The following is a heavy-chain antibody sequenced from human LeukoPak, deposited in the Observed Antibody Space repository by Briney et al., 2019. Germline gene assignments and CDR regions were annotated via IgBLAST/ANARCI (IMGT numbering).Heavy chain of an antibody. CDR3: ARAVGGDGSGSL. V-gene: IGHV4-59*01. CDR2: IYYRVTS. Sequence: SETLSLTCTVSGDSISTYYWGWIRQPPGKGLEWIGYIYYRVTSDYNPSLKSRVTMSVDMSTRQISLKLSSVTAAATAVYYCARAVGGDGSGSLWGPGTLVTVSS. CDR1: GDSISTYY. D-gene: IGHD3-10*01. J-gene: IGHJ4*02.